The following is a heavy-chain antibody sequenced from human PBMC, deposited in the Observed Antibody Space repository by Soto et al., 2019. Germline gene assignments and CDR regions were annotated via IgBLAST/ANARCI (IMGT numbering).Heavy chain of an antibody. V-gene: IGHV3-74*01. CDR2: INSDGSST. Sequence: GGSLRLSCAASGFTFSSYWMHWVLQAPGKGLVWVSRINSDGSSTSYADSVKGRLTISRDNAKNTLYLQMNSLRAEDTAVYYCARDLVAASYGGYYFDYWGQGTLVTVSS. D-gene: IGHD2-15*01. J-gene: IGHJ4*02. CDR1: GFTFSSYW. CDR3: ARDLVAASYGGYYFDY.